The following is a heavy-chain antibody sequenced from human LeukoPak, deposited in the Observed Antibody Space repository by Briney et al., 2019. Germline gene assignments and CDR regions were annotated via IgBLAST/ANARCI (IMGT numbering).Heavy chain of an antibody. CDR1: GGTFSSYA. CDR2: IIPIFGTA. V-gene: IGHV1-69*06. D-gene: IGHD1-26*01. J-gene: IGHJ6*02. CDR3: ARDEKWELLGHYYYGMDV. Sequence: SVKVSCKASGGTFSSYAISWVRQAPGQGLEWMGGIIPIFGTANYAQKFQGRVTITADKSTSTAYMELSSLRSEDTAVYYCARDEKWELLGHYYYGMDVWGQGTTVTVSS.